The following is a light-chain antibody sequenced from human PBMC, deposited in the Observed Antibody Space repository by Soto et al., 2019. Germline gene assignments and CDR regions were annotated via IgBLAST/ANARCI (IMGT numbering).Light chain of an antibody. Sequence: IMLTQSPGTLSLSPGERATLSCRASQSVSSTYLAWYQQKPGQAPRLVIYGASSRATGIPDRFSGSGSGTDFTLTISRLEPEDFAVYYCQQYCSSPLFTFGPGTKVDIK. V-gene: IGKV3-20*01. CDR3: QQYCSSPLFT. CDR2: GAS. J-gene: IGKJ3*01. CDR1: QSVSSTY.